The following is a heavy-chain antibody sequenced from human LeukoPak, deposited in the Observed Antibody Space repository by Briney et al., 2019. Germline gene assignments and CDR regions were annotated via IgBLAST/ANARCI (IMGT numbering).Heavy chain of an antibody. Sequence: ASVKVSCKASGYTFTGYYMHWLRQAPGQGLEWMGWINPNSGGTNYAQKFQGRVTMTRDTSISTAYMELSRLRSDDTAVYYCARVRLERRSDAFDIWGQGTMVTVSS. V-gene: IGHV1-2*02. CDR2: INPNSGGT. CDR1: GYTFTGYY. D-gene: IGHD1-1*01. J-gene: IGHJ3*02. CDR3: ARVRLERRSDAFDI.